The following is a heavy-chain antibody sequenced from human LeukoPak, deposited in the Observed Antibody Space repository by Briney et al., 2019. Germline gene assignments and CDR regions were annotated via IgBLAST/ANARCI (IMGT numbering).Heavy chain of an antibody. Sequence: PGGSLRLSCAASGFTFSDHYMSWIRQAPGKGLEWVSYISGSGTTMYYVDSVKGRFTISRDNGKNSMYLQMNSLRAEDTAVYYCAKAHYYDSSGYYRNYYYYGMDVWGQGTTVTVSS. CDR1: GFTFSDHY. CDR2: ISGSGTTM. V-gene: IGHV3-11*01. D-gene: IGHD3-22*01. CDR3: AKAHYYDSSGYYRNYYYYGMDV. J-gene: IGHJ6*02.